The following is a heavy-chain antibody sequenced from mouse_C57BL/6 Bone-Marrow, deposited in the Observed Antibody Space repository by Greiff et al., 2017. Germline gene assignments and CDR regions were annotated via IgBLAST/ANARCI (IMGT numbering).Heavy chain of an antibody. Sequence: EVKLMESGGDLVKPGGSLKLSCAASGFTFSSYGMSWVRQTPDKRLGWVATISSGGSYTYYPDSVKGRFTITRDNAKNTLYLQMSSLKSEDTAMYYCARAYYYGSWFAYWGQGTLVTVSA. CDR1: GFTFSSYG. J-gene: IGHJ3*01. CDR3: ARAYYYGSWFAY. V-gene: IGHV5-6*01. CDR2: ISSGGSYT. D-gene: IGHD1-1*01.